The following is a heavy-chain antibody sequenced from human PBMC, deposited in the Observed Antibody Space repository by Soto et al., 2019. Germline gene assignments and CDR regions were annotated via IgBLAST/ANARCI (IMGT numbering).Heavy chain of an antibody. V-gene: IGHV4-4*02. J-gene: IGHJ6*03. CDR3: ASRSVVPAAIGDYYDYMDV. CDR1: SGSISSSNW. D-gene: IGHD2-2*01. Sequence: QVQLQESGPGLVKPSGTLSLTCAVSSGSISSSNWWSWVRQPPGKGLEWIGEIYHSGSTNYNPSLKIRITISVDKSKNQFSLKLSSVTAADTAVYYCASRSVVPAAIGDYYDYMDVWGKGTTVTVSS. CDR2: IYHSGST.